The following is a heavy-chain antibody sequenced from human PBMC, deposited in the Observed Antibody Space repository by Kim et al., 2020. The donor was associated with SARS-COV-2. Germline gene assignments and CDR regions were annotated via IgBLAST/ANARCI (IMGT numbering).Heavy chain of an antibody. CDR1: GFTFSHFV. V-gene: IGHV3-23*01. D-gene: IGHD5-12*01. CDR3: ARAPAAYSGFDPDC. CDR2: IHNNGGDT. Sequence: GGSLRLSCAASGFTFSHFVMNWVRQAPGGGLEWVSAIHNNGGDTYYADSVKGRFTISRDNSKNTVVLQMNSLRAEDTAVYYCARAPAAYSGFDPDCWGQGTLVTVSS. J-gene: IGHJ4*02.